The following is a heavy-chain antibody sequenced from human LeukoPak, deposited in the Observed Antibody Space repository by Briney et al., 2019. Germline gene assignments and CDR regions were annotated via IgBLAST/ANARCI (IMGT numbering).Heavy chain of an antibody. CDR2: IYYSGST. D-gene: IGHD3-16*02. J-gene: IGHJ4*02. CDR1: GGSISSGDYY. V-gene: IGHV4-30-4*08. Sequence: PSETLSLTCTVSGGSISSGDYYWSWIRQPPGKGLEWIGYIYYSGSTYYNPSLKSRVTISVDTSKNQFSLKLSSVTAADTAVYYCARESRLRLGELSLGGIDYWGQGTPVTVSS. CDR3: ARESRLRLGELSLGGIDY.